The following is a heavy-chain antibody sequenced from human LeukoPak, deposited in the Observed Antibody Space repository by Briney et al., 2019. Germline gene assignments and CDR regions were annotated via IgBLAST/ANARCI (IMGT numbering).Heavy chain of an antibody. CDR3: ARDGTGDPGRGYYYYMDV. CDR1: GFTFSDYY. CDR2: ISSSDSTI. Sequence: PGGSLRLSCAASGFTFSDYYMSWIRQAPGKGLEWVSYISSSDSTIYYADSVKGRFTISRDNAKNSLYLQMNSLGAEDTAVYYCARDGTGDPGRGYYYYMDVWGKGTTVTVSS. J-gene: IGHJ6*03. D-gene: IGHD7-27*01. V-gene: IGHV3-11*01.